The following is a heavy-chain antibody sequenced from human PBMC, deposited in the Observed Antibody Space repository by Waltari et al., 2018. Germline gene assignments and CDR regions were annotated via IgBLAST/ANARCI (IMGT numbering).Heavy chain of an antibody. V-gene: IGHV1-24*01. CDR1: GYTLTELS. D-gene: IGHD3-10*01. CDR2: FDPEDGEI. J-gene: IGHJ6*02. CDR3: STDSSMVRGVMRLGMDV. Sequence: QVQLVQSGAEVKKPGASVKVSCKVSGYTLTELSMNWVVQAPGKGLEWMGGFDPEDGEIIYAQKFQDRVTMTEDTSTDTAYMELSSLRSEDTAVYYCSTDSSMVRGVMRLGMDVWGQGTTVTVSS.